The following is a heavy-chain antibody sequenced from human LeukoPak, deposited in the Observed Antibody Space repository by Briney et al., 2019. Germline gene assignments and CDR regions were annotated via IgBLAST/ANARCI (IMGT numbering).Heavy chain of an antibody. V-gene: IGHV4-38-2*01. CDR2: IYHSGST. Sequence: SETLSLTCAVSGYSISSGYYWGWIRQPPGKGLEWIGSIYHSGSTYYNPSLKSRVTISVDKSKNQFSLKLSSVTAADTAVYYCARGGLPEPTLFDYWGQGTLVTVSS. J-gene: IGHJ4*02. CDR1: GYSISSGYY. D-gene: IGHD1-14*01. CDR3: ARGGLPEPTLFDY.